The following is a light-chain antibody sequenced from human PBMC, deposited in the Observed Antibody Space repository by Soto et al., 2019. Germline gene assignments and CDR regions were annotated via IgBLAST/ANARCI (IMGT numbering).Light chain of an antibody. V-gene: IGKV3-15*01. Sequence: DIVMTQSPLSLPVTPGEAASISCRASQSISINLAWYQQKPGQAPRLLIYAASNRATGVPARFSGSWSGTEFTLTISSLQSEDFAVYYCQQYNNWITFGQGTRLEIK. CDR3: QQYNNWIT. CDR2: AAS. CDR1: QSISIN. J-gene: IGKJ5*01.